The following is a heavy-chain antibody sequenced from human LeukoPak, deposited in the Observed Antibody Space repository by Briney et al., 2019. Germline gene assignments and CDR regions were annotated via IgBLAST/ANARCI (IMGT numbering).Heavy chain of an antibody. D-gene: IGHD3-22*01. CDR3: ARDRLVEYYYDSSGYPDY. CDR1: GFTFSSYS. J-gene: IGHJ4*02. V-gene: IGHV3-21*01. CDR2: ISSSSSYI. Sequence: GGSLRLSCAASGFTFSSYSMNWVRQAPGKGLEWVSSISSSSSYIYYADSVKGRFTISRDNAKNSLYLQMNSLRAEDTAVYYCARDRLVEYYYDSSGYPDYWGQGTLVTVSS.